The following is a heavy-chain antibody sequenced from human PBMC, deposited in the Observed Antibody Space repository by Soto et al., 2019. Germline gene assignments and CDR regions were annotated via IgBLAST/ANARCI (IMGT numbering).Heavy chain of an antibody. J-gene: IGHJ6*02. CDR1: GGSISSADHY. D-gene: IGHD1-1*01. Sequence: SETLSLTCTVSGGSISSADHYWSWIRQPPGKGLEWIGDIYYSGSTYYNPSLKSRVTISIDTSTNHFSLHLSALTAADTAVYYCARAPIPNWNYYGMDVWGQGTTVTVSS. CDR2: IYYSGST. V-gene: IGHV4-30-4*01. CDR3: ARAPIPNWNYYGMDV.